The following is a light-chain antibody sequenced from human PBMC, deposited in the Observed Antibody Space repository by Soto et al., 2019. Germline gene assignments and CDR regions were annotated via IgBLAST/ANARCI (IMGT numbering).Light chain of an antibody. V-gene: IGLV2-14*03. Sequence: QSALTQPASVSGSPGQSITMSCTGTNNDVGGYESVSWYQQHTGRAPKLIIFDVSNRPSGVSGRVSGSKFGNTASLTISGLQAEDEADYYCSSYTSSGLYVFGTGTKVTVL. CDR1: NNDVGGYES. J-gene: IGLJ1*01. CDR2: DVS. CDR3: SSYTSSGLYV.